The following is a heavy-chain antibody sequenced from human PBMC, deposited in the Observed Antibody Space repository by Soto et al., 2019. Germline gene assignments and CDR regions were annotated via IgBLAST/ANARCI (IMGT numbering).Heavy chain of an antibody. CDR2: ISGYNGNT. CDR3: ARPTDFYYYAMDV. V-gene: IGHV1-18*01. J-gene: IGHJ6*02. Sequence: QVQLVQSGADVKKPGASVKVSCKASGYTFTSFGINWVRHAPGQGLEWMGWISGYNGNTNYAQNLQDRVTMTRDTSTSTAYMELRSLRSDDTAVYYCARPTDFYYYAMDVWGQGTTVTVSS. CDR1: GYTFTSFG.